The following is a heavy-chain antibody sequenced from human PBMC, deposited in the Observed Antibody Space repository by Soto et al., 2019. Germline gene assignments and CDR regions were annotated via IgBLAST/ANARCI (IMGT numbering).Heavy chain of an antibody. V-gene: IGHV4-4*02. CDR3: AREGGYCSSTSCYIQYYYYYGMDV. J-gene: IGHJ6*02. D-gene: IGHD2-2*02. CDR2: IYHSGST. CDR1: GGSISSSNW. Sequence: PSETLSLTCAVSGGSISSSNWWSWVRQPPGKGLEWIGEIYHSGSTNYNPSLKSRVTISVDKSKNQFSLKLSSVTAADTDVYYCAREGGYCSSTSCYIQYYYYYGMDVWGQGTTVTVS.